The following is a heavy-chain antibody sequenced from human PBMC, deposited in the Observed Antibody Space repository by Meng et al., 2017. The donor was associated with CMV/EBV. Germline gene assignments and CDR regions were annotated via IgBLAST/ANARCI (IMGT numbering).Heavy chain of an antibody. CDR3: ARDGIVVVVAATSYYGMDV. V-gene: IGHV3-21*01. Sequence: GSLRLSCAASGFTFSSYSMNWVRQAPGKGLEWVSSISSSSSYIYYADSVKGRFTISRDNAKNSLYLQMNSLRAEDTAVYYCARDGIVVVVAATSYYGMDVWGQGTTVTVSS. CDR2: ISSSSSYI. J-gene: IGHJ6*02. CDR1: GFTFSSYS. D-gene: IGHD2-15*01.